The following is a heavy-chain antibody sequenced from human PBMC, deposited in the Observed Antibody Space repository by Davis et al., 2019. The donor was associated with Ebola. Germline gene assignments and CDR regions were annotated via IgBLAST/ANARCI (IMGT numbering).Heavy chain of an antibody. V-gene: IGHV3-74*01. CDR3: ASPVPGVYYGIDV. Sequence: HTGGSLRLSCVVSGFTFSSNWMHWVRQAPGKGLVWVSDIAKDGSTTYYADSVKGRFTISRDNSKNTLYLQMNSLRVEDTAVYYCASPVPGVYYGIDVWGQGTTVTVSS. CDR1: GFTFSSNW. D-gene: IGHD2-2*01. CDR2: IAKDGSTT. J-gene: IGHJ6*02.